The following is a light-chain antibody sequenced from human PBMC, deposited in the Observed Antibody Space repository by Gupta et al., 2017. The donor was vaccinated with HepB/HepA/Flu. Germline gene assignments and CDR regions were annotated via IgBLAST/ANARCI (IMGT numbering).Light chain of an antibody. CDR2: QDS. CDR1: KLGDKY. Sequence: SYELTQPPSVSVSPGQTASLPCSGDKLGDKYACWYQQKPGQYPVLVIYQDSKRPSGIPERFSGSNSGNTATLTISGTQAMDEADYYCQAWDSSTVVFGGGTKLTVL. CDR3: QAWDSSTVV. V-gene: IGLV3-1*01. J-gene: IGLJ2*01.